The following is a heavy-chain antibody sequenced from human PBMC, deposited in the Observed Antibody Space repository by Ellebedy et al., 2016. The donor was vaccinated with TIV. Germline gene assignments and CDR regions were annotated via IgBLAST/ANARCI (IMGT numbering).Heavy chain of an antibody. V-gene: IGHV3-23*01. D-gene: IGHD1-26*01. J-gene: IGHJ4*02. CDR2: IDGRGVTT. Sequence: GESLKISCEGSGIIFSTYEMSWVRQAPGKGLQWVSAIDGRGVTTYYADSVKGRFTISRDNSRNTVYLHMSSLRVDDTAIYYCVQIVGEPASAHWGQGTLVTVSS. CDR1: GIIFSTYE. CDR3: VQIVGEPASAH.